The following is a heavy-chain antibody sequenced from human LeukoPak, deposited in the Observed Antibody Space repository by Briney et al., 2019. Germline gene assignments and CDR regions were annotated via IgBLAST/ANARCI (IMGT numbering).Heavy chain of an antibody. J-gene: IGHJ4*02. D-gene: IGHD1-26*01. CDR2: ISGGGGST. CDR3: AKGGKWDVTPFDY. V-gene: IGHV3-23*01. CDR1: GFTFTSYS. Sequence: GGSLTLSCAASGFTFTSYSMNWVRQAPGKGLEWVSTISGGGGSTYYADSVKGRFTISRDNSKNTLYLQVNSLRAEDTAVYYCAKGGKWDVTPFDYWGQGALVTVSS.